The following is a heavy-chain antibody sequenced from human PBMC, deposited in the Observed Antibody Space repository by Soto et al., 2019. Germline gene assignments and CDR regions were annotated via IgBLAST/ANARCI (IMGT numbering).Heavy chain of an antibody. J-gene: IGHJ4*02. D-gene: IGHD3-3*01. Sequence: PGGSLRLSCAASGFTFSSYAMSWVRQAPGKGLEWVSAISGSGGSTYYADSVKGRFTISRDNSKNTLYLQMNSLRAEDTAVYYCAKNNDFWSGYYIGYWGRGTLVTVSS. CDR3: AKNNDFWSGYYIGY. CDR1: GFTFSSYA. V-gene: IGHV3-23*01. CDR2: ISGSGGST.